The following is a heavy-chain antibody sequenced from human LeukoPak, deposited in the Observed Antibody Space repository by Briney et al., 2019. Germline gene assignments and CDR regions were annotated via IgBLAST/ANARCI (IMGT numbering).Heavy chain of an antibody. CDR2: IYYSGST. CDR3: ARGSGVLLWFGELSRFGAFDI. V-gene: IGHV4-59*01. Sequence: SETLSLTCTVSGGSISSYYWSWIRQPPGKGLEWIGYIYYSGSTNYNPSLKSRVTISVDTSKNQFSLKLSSVTAADTAVYYCARGSGVLLWFGELSRFGAFDIWGQGTMVTVSS. D-gene: IGHD3-10*01. J-gene: IGHJ3*02. CDR1: GGSISSYY.